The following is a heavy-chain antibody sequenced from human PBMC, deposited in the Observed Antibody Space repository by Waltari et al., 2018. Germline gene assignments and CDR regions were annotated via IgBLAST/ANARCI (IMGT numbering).Heavy chain of an antibody. CDR3: ARLSYYDSSGYPHPTYYYYYMDV. V-gene: IGHV3-21*01. J-gene: IGHJ6*03. CDR2: ISSSRSYI. Sequence: EVQLVESGGGLVKPGGSLRLSCAASGFTFSRYSMTWVRQAPGKGLEWVSSISSSRSYIYYADSVKGRFTISKDNAKNSLYLQMNSLRAEDTAVYYCARLSYYDSSGYPHPTYYYYYMDVWGKGTTVTVSS. D-gene: IGHD3-22*01. CDR1: GFTFSRYS.